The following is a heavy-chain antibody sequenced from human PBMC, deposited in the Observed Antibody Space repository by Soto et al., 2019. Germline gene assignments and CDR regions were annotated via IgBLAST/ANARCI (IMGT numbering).Heavy chain of an antibody. CDR3: ARSFGWYAIDQ. CDR2: IHHSGST. J-gene: IGHJ4*02. CDR1: SASIISEQR. Sequence: QMQPQESGPGLVKPSETLSLTCAVSSASIISEQRWSWVRQPPGKGLEWIGEIHHSGSTNNNPSRRSRVTMSVDKSKNQFSLNLNSVTAADTAVYYCARSFGWYAIDQWGQGTLVIVSS. V-gene: IGHV4-4*02. D-gene: IGHD6-19*01.